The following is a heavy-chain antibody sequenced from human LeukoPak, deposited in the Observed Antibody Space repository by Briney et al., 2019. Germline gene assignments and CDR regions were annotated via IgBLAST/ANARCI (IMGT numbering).Heavy chain of an antibody. CDR3: AKADYGDYLFDY. V-gene: IGHV3-23*01. J-gene: IGHJ4*02. Sequence: PGGSLRLSCAASGFTFSSYAMSWVRQAPGKGLELVSAISGSGGSTYYADSVKGRFTISRDNSKNTLCLQMNSLRAEDTAVYYCAKADYGDYLFDYWGQGTPVTVSS. CDR2: ISGSGGST. D-gene: IGHD4-17*01. CDR1: GFTFSSYA.